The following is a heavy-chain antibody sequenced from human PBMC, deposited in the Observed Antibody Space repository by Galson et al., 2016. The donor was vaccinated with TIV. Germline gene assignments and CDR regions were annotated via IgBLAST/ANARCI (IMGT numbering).Heavy chain of an antibody. CDR1: VHTFSTYV. D-gene: IGHD4-11*01. CDR2: IIPLFGTT. Sequence: SCKAPVHTFSTYVINWLRQAPAQGLEWMGGIIPLFGTTHYAHKFQTRVTMSADESTSTAYMELSSLRSEDTAVFYCATDRTTARETYQDCNGMADWGPGTTVTVSS. J-gene: IGHJ6*02. V-gene: IGHV1-69*01. CDR3: ATDRTTARETYQDCNGMAD.